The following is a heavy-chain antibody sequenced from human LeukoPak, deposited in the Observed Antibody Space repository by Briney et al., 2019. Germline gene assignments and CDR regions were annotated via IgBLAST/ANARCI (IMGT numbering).Heavy chain of an antibody. CDR2: INHSGST. CDR3: ARGLSDYVWGSYRRSNWFDP. J-gene: IGHJ5*02. V-gene: IGHV4-34*01. CDR1: GGSFSGYY. D-gene: IGHD3-16*02. Sequence: PSETLSLTCAVYGGSFSGYYWSWIRQPPGEGLEWIGEINHSGSTNYNPSLKSRVTISVDTSKNQFSLKLSSVTAADTAVYYCARGLSDYVWGSYRRSNWFDPWGQGTLVTVSS.